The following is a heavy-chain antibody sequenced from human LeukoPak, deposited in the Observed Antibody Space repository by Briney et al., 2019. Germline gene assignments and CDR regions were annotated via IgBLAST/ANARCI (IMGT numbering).Heavy chain of an antibody. J-gene: IGHJ4*02. D-gene: IGHD2-2*01. CDR3: ASPLYCSSTSCYAHVY. Sequence: ASVKVSCKASGYTFTGYYMHWVRQAPGQGLEWVGWINPNSGGTNYAQKFQGRVTMTRDTSISTAYMELSRLRSDDTAVYYCASPLYCSSTSCYAHVYWGQGTLVTVSS. CDR2: INPNSGGT. CDR1: GYTFTGYY. V-gene: IGHV1-2*02.